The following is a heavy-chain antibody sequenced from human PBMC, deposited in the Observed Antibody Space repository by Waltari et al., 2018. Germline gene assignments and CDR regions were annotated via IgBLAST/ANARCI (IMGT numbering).Heavy chain of an antibody. CDR3: ARDGKANTYYFDY. CDR2: IYGGGST. D-gene: IGHD1-1*01. J-gene: IGHJ4*02. V-gene: IGHV3-53*01. CDR1: GFTVSSNY. Sequence: EVQLVESGGGLIQPGGSLRLSCAASGFTVSSNYMSWVRQAPGKGLEWVSVIYGGGSTYYADSVKGRFTISRDNSKNTLYLQMNSLRAEDTAVYYCARDGKANTYYFDYWGQGTLVTVSS.